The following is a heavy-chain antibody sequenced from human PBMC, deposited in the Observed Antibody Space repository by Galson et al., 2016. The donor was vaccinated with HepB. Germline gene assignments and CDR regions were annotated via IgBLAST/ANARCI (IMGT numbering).Heavy chain of an antibody. D-gene: IGHD3-22*01. CDR3: ARELGGYYYVLHY. CDR2: ISYDGGNK. Sequence: SLRLSCAASGFSFSSSAMHWVRQAPGKGLEWVALISYDGGNKQYADSVKGRFTISRDNSKNTLFLQVNSLRAEDTAVYFCARELGGYYYVLHYWGQGTLLSVSS. CDR1: GFSFSSSA. V-gene: IGHV3-30*04. J-gene: IGHJ4*02.